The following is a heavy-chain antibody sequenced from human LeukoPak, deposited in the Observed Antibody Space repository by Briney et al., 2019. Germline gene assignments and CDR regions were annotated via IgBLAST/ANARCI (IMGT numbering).Heavy chain of an antibody. D-gene: IGHD1-26*01. CDR2: IIPIFGTA. Sequence: ASVKVSCKACGYTFTGYYMHWVRQAPGQGVEWMGRIIPIFGTANYAQKFQGRVTINTDEITSTAYMEVSSLRSEDTAVYYCARVGATGAFVYWGQGTLVTVSS. CDR3: ARVGATGAFVY. V-gene: IGHV1-69*05. CDR1: GYTFTGYY. J-gene: IGHJ4*02.